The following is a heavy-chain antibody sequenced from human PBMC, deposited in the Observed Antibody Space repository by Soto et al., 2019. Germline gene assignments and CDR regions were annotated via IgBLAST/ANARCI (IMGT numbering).Heavy chain of an antibody. D-gene: IGHD3-9*01. V-gene: IGHV3-30-3*01. CDR2: ISYDGSNK. CDR3: ASFRGGLLRYFDWLLSFDY. J-gene: IGHJ4*02. Sequence: GGSLRLSCAASGFTFSSYAMHWVRQAPGKGLEWVAVISYDGSNKYYADSVKGRFTISRDNSKNTLYLQMNSLRAEDTAVYYCASFRGGLLRYFDWLLSFDYWGQGTLVTVSS. CDR1: GFTFSSYA.